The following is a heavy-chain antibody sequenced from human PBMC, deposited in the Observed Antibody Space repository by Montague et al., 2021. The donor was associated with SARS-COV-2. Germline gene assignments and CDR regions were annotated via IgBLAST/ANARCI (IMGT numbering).Heavy chain of an antibody. CDR3: ARLKFGPPPNVVDY. CDR2: IYPGDSDT. D-gene: IGHD3-10*01. V-gene: IGHV5-51*03. J-gene: IGHJ4*02. Sequence: QSGAEVKKPGESLKISCEGSGYSFTNYWIGWVRQMPGKGLEWMGIIYPGDSDTRYSPSFQGRVSISADKSFSTAYLQWSSLKASDSAIYFCARLKFGPPPNVVDYWGQGTLVTVSS. CDR1: GYSFTNYW.